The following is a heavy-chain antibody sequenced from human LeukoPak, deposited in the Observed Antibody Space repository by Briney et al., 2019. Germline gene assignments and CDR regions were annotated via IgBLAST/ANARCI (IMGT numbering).Heavy chain of an antibody. CDR3: AVNSGDCSSTSCYMDY. V-gene: IGHV4-34*01. Sequence: SETLSLTCAVYGGSFSVYYWSWIRQPPGKGLEWIGEINHSGSTNYNPSLKSRVTISVDTSKNQFSLKLSSVTAADTAVYYCAVNSGDCSSTSCYMDYWGQGTLVTVSS. CDR1: GGSFSVYY. D-gene: IGHD2-2*02. CDR2: INHSGST. J-gene: IGHJ4*02.